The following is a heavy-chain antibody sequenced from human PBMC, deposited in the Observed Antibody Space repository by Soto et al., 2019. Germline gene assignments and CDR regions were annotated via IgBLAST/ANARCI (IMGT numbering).Heavy chain of an antibody. CDR1: VYTLTELS. CDR2: FDPEDGET. CDR3: ATYPTTELDYYYYGMDV. D-gene: IGHD1-26*01. Sequence: GASVKVSCKVSVYTLTELSMHWVRQAPGKGLEWMGGFDPEDGETIYAQKFQGRVTMTEDTSTDTAYMELSSLRSEDTAVYYCATYPTTELDYYYYGMDVWGQGTTVTVSS. J-gene: IGHJ6*02. V-gene: IGHV1-24*01.